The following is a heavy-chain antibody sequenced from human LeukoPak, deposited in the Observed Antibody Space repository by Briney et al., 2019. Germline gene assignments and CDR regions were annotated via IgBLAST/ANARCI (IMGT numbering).Heavy chain of an antibody. J-gene: IGHJ2*01. CDR2: IIPIFGTA. Sequence: ASVKVSCKASGGTFSSYAISWVRQAPGQGLEWMGGIIPIFGTANYAQKFQGRVTITADKSTSTAYMELSSLRSEDTAVYYCARDPTVVISGDLNIPWYFDLWGRGNLVTVSS. CDR1: GGTFSSYA. V-gene: IGHV1-69*06. D-gene: IGHD4-23*01. CDR3: ARDPTVVISGDLNIPWYFDL.